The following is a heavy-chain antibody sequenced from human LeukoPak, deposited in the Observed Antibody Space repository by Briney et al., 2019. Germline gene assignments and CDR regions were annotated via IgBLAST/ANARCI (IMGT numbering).Heavy chain of an antibody. J-gene: IGHJ4*02. CDR2: IYHSGST. CDR1: GGSISSSSYY. D-gene: IGHD4-23*01. Sequence: SETLSLTCTVSGGSISSSSYYWGWLRQPPGTGLEWIGIIYHSGSTYYNPSLKSRVTISVDTSKNQFSLKLSSVTAADTAVYYCARVHYGGLNKFDYWGQGTLVTVSS. V-gene: IGHV4-39*07. CDR3: ARVHYGGLNKFDY.